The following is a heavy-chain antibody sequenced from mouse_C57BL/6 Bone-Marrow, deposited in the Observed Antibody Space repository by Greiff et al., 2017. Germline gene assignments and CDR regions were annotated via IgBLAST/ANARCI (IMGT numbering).Heavy chain of an antibody. CDR1: GFTFNTYA. CDR3: VRGRGSTAQAHWYYFDY. V-gene: IGHV10-3*01. J-gene: IGHJ2*01. D-gene: IGHD3-2*02. Sequence: EVQLVESGGGLVQPKGSLKLSCAASGFTFNTYAMHWVRQAPGKGLEWVARIRSKSSNYATYYADSVKDRFTISRDDSQSMLYLQMNNLKTEDTAMYYCVRGRGSTAQAHWYYFDYWGQGTTLTVSS. CDR2: IRSKSSNYAT.